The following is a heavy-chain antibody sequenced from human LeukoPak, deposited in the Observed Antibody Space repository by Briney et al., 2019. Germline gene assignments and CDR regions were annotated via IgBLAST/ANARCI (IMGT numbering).Heavy chain of an antibody. CDR1: GYIFTSNA. J-gene: IGHJ4*02. CDR2: INAGNGNT. V-gene: IGHV1-3*01. D-gene: IGHD2-21*02. CDR3: AREARLTY. Sequence: ASVKVSCKASGYIFTSNALHWVRQAPGQRLEWMGWINAGNGNTKYSQKFQGKVTFTRDTSASTAYMELSSLRSEDTAVYYCAREARLTYWGQGTLVTVSS.